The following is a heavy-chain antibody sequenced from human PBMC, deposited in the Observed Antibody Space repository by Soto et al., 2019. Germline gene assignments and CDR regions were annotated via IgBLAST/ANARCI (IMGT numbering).Heavy chain of an antibody. J-gene: IGHJ5*02. D-gene: IGHD3-3*01. CDR2: IYYSGST. V-gene: IGHV4-31*03. CDR1: GGSISSGGYY. CDR3: ARGPTYYDFWSGTDFDP. Sequence: SETLSLTCTVSGGSISSGGYYWSWIRQHPGKGLEWIGYIYYSGSTYYNPSLKSRVTISVTTSKNHFSLKLSSVTAADTAVYYCARGPTYYDFWSGTDFDPWGQGTLVTVSS.